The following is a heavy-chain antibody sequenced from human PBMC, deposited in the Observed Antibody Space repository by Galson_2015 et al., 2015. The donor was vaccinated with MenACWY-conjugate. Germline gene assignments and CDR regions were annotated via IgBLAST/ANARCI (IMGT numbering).Heavy chain of an antibody. CDR1: GFPLSGYW. V-gene: IGHV3-7*03. CDR3: ARDHPSTYGIAWDLFEL. D-gene: IGHD4-17*01. CDR2: IKQDGSEK. Sequence: SLRLSCAASGFPLSGYWMAWVRQAPGKGLEWVANIKQDGSEKYYVDSVKGRFTISRDNAMNSLYLEMNSLRAEDTAVYYCARDHPSTYGIAWDLFELWGQGTMVTVSS. J-gene: IGHJ3*01.